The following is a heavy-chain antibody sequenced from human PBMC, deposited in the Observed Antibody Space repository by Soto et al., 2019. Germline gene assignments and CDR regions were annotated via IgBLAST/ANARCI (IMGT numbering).Heavy chain of an antibody. D-gene: IGHD3-3*01. CDR2: IYYSGST. CDR1: GRSIYSRSYY. J-gene: IGHJ3*02. V-gene: IGHV4-39*01. Sequence: SDPLSLTCTVAGRSIYSRSYYWVWIRQPPGKGLEWIGSIYYSGSTHYNPSLKSRVTISVDTSKNQFSLKLSSVTAADTAVYYCARPARIFGVVKAFDIWGQGTMVT. CDR3: ARPARIFGVVKAFDI.